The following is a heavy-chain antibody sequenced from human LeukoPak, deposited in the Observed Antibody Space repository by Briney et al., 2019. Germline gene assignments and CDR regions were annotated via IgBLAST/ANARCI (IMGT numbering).Heavy chain of an antibody. D-gene: IGHD5-12*01. V-gene: IGHV4-30-2*01. CDR1: GGSISSGGYY. Sequence: PSQTLSLTCTVSGGSISSGGYYWSWIRQPPGKGLEWIGYIYHSGSTYYNPSLKSRVTISVDTSKNQFSLKLSSVTAADTAVYYCAREKKHSGYGLGDAFDIWGQGTMVTVSS. CDR3: AREKKHSGYGLGDAFDI. J-gene: IGHJ3*02. CDR2: IYHSGST.